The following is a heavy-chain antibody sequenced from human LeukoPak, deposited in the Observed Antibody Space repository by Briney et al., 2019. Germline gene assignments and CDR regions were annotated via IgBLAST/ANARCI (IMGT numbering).Heavy chain of an antibody. D-gene: IGHD3-22*01. J-gene: IGHJ4*02. CDR2: IFISSSYI. V-gene: IGHV3-21*01. Sequence: GCLRVSSAPPGFTSISYSMNRVCQALGKRLWWVSSIFISSSYIYYADSVKGRFTISRDNAKNSLYLQMNSLRAEDTAVYYCAREKPALTYYYDSSGYYYFDYWGQGTLVTVSS. CDR3: AREKPALTYYYDSSGYYYFDY. CDR1: GFTSISYS.